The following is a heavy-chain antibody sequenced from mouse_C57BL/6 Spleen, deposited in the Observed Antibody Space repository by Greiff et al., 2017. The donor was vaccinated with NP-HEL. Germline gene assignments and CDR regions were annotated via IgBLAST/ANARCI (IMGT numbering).Heavy chain of an antibody. Sequence: VHLVESGAELVRPGASVTLSCKASGYTFTDYEMHWVKQTPVHGLEWIGAIDPETGGTAYNQKFKGKAILTADKSSSTAYMELRSLTSEDSAVYYCTRSAITGYFDYWGQGTTLTVSS. D-gene: IGHD1-1*01. CDR2: IDPETGGT. CDR1: GYTFTDYE. CDR3: TRSAITGYFDY. V-gene: IGHV1-15*01. J-gene: IGHJ2*01.